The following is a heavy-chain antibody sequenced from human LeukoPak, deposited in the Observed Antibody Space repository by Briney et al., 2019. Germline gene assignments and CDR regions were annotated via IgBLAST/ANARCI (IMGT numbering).Heavy chain of an antibody. V-gene: IGHV5-51*01. D-gene: IGHD3-22*01. Sequence: GESLQISCKGSGYSFPKYWIVWVRQMPGKGLECMGIIYPGDSETRYSPSFQGQVSISADKSVNTAYLQWSSLKASDTAIYYCAKGGDYYEGSSYYGDYFDYWGQGTLVTVSS. CDR3: AKGGDYYEGSSYYGDYFDY. J-gene: IGHJ4*02. CDR2: IYPGDSET. CDR1: GYSFPKYW.